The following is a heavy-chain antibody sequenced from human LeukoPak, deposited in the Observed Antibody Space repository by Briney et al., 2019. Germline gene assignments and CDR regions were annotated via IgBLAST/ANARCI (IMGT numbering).Heavy chain of an antibody. CDR3: ARDLGTYGTGSRGLDP. CDR2: ISGSGGST. D-gene: IGHD3-10*01. Sequence: PGGSLRLSCAASGFTFSSYAMSWVRQAPGKGLEWVSVISGSGGSTYYADSVKGRFTVSRDNSKNTLYLQMNSLRAEDTTVYYCARDLGTYGTGSRGLDPWGQGTLVIVSS. J-gene: IGHJ5*02. CDR1: GFTFSSYA. V-gene: IGHV3-23*01.